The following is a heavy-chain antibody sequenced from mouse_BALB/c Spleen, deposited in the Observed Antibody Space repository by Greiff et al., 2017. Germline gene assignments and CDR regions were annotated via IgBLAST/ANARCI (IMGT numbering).Heavy chain of an antibody. J-gene: IGHJ2*01. CDR2: IRNKANGYTT. V-gene: IGHV7-3*02. Sequence: EVKVVESGGGLVQPGGSLRLSCATSGFTFTDYYMSWVRQPPGKALEWLGFIRNKANGYTTEYSASVKGRFTISRDNSQSILYLQMNTLRAEDSATYYCARDSNYGFDYWGQGTTLTVSS. D-gene: IGHD2-1*01. CDR3: ARDSNYGFDY. CDR1: GFTFTDYY.